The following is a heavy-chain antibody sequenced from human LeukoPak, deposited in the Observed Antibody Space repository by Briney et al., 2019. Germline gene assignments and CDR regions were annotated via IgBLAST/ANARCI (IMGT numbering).Heavy chain of an antibody. CDR1: GFTFSDHY. CDR2: IRSKAYGGTT. D-gene: IGHD3-22*01. Sequence: PGGSLRLSCAASGFTFSDHYMDWVRQAPGKGLEWVGFIRSKAYGGTTEYAASVKGRFTISRDDSKSIAYLQMNSLKTEDTAVYYGARVTMNYYYYYMDVWGKGTTVTVSS. J-gene: IGHJ6*03. V-gene: IGHV3-71*01. CDR3: ARVTMNYYYYYMDV.